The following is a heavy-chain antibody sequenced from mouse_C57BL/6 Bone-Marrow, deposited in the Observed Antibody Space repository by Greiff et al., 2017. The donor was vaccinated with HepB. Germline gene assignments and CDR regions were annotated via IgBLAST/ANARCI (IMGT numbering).Heavy chain of an antibody. J-gene: IGHJ4*01. CDR3: TREGYYRNPYYAMDY. CDR1: GFTFSSYA. D-gene: IGHD2-1*01. CDR2: ISSGGDYI. V-gene: IGHV5-9-1*02. Sequence: EVKLVESGEGLVKPGGSLKLSCAASGFTFSSYAMSWVRQTPEKRLEWVAYISSGGDYIYYADTVKGRFTISRDNARNTLYLQMSSLKSEDTAMYYCTREGYYRNPYYAMDYWGQGTSVTVSS.